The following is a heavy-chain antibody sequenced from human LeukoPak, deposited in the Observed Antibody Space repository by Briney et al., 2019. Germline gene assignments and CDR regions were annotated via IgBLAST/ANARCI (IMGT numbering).Heavy chain of an antibody. V-gene: IGHV3-30*18. CDR2: ISYDGSNK. CDR3: AKEERAFQH. Sequence: GGSLRLSCAASGFTFSSYSMNWVRQAPGKGLEWVAVISYDGSNKYYADSVKGRFTISRDNSKNTLYLQMNSLRAEDTAVYYCAKEERAFQHWGQGTLVTVSS. D-gene: IGHD1-26*01. CDR1: GFTFSSYS. J-gene: IGHJ1*01.